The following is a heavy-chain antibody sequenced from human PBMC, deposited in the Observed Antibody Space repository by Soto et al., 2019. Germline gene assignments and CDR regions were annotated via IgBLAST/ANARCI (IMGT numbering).Heavy chain of an antibody. CDR2: INPGSGNT. CDR3: GRSYSEYYGLDG. CDR1: GYTFTDYY. Sequence: GASVKVSCKASGYTFTDYYIHWVRQAPGQGLEWMGIINPGSGNTIYAQKFQGGVSMTRDTSTSTVYMELSSLRSEDTAVRYCGRSYSEYYGLDGWGQGTTVTVSS. D-gene: IGHD2-21*01. V-gene: IGHV1-46*01. J-gene: IGHJ6*02.